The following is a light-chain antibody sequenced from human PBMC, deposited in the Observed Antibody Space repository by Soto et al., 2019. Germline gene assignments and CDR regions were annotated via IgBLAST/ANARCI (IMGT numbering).Light chain of an antibody. J-gene: IGLJ1*01. CDR3: SSYSSSSTPRV. CDR2: EVT. Sequence: QSVLTQPASVSGSPGQSIAISCTGTSGDVGGYDYVSWYQQHPDKAPKLMIYEVTKRPSWVSNRFSGSKSGNTASLTISGLQAEDEADYYCSSYSSSSTPRVFGTGTKVTV. CDR1: SGDVGGYDY. V-gene: IGLV2-14*01.